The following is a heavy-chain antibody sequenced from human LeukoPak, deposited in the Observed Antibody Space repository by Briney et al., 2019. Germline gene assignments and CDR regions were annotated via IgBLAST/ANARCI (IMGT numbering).Heavy chain of an antibody. CDR3: ARGSVAVRLYYYYYYMDV. J-gene: IGHJ6*03. D-gene: IGHD6-19*01. CDR1: GYSISSGYY. Sequence: SETLSLTCTVSGYSISSGYYWGWIRQPPGKGLEWIGYIYYSGSTNYNPSLKSRVTISVDTSKNQFSLKLSSVTAADTAVYYCARGSVAVRLYYYYYYMDVWGKGTTVTISS. CDR2: IYYSGST. V-gene: IGHV4-61*01.